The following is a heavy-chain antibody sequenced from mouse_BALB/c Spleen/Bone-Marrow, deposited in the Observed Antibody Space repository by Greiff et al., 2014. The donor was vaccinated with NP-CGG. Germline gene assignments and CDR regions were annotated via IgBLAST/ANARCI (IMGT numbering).Heavy chain of an antibody. CDR2: INTNGGTT. Sequence: EVKLVESGGVLVQPGGSLKLSCAASGFTFSCYDMSWVRQTPDKRLELVATINTNGGTTYYPDSVKGRFTISRDNAKSTLYLQMSSLKSADTAIYYCARNRYDWFAYWGQGTLVTVSA. CDR1: GFTFSCYD. J-gene: IGHJ3*01. D-gene: IGHD2-14*01. V-gene: IGHV5-6-3*01. CDR3: ARNRYDWFAY.